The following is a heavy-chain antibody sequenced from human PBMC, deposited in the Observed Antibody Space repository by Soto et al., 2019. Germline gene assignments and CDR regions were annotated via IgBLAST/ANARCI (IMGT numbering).Heavy chain of an antibody. D-gene: IGHD3-3*01. CDR1: GGSISSGGYS. J-gene: IGHJ5*02. CDR2: IYPSGST. Sequence: PSETLSLTCAVSGGSISSGGYSWSWIRQPPGKGLEWIGYIYPSGSTYYNPSLKSRVTISVDRSKNQFSLKLSSVTAADTAVYYCARASVFYDFWSGYNWFDPWGQGTLVTVSS. CDR3: ARASVFYDFWSGYNWFDP. V-gene: IGHV4-30-2*01.